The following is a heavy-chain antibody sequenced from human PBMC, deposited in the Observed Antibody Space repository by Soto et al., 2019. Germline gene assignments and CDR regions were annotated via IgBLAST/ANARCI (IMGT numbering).Heavy chain of an antibody. V-gene: IGHV1-3*01. J-gene: IGHJ5*02. CDR2: INAGNGNT. D-gene: IGHD6-19*01. CDR1: GYTFTSYA. Sequence: ASVKVSCKASGYTFTSYAMHWVRQAPGQRLEWMGWINAGNGNTKYSQKFQGRVTITRDTSASTAYMELSSLRSEDTAVYYCARDGSSGWNGLNWFDPWGQGTLVTVSS. CDR3: ARDGSSGWNGLNWFDP.